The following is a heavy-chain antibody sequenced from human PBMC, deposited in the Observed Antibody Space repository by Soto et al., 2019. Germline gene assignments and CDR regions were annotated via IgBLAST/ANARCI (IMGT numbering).Heavy chain of an antibody. Sequence: PGGSLRLSCAASGFTFSSYAMHWVRQAPGKGLEWVAVISYDGSNKYYADSVKGRFTISRDNAKNSLYLQMNSLRAEDTAVYYCARDAPPDDYWGQGTLVTVSS. CDR3: ARDAPPDDY. J-gene: IGHJ4*02. V-gene: IGHV3-30-3*01. CDR2: ISYDGSNK. CDR1: GFTFSSYA.